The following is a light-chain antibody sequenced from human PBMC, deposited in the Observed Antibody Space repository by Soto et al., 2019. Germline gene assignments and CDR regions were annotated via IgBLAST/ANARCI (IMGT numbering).Light chain of an antibody. CDR3: QQTNSFPYT. CDR1: QGISRF. J-gene: IGKJ2*01. Sequence: DIQMTQSPSSVSASVGDRVTITCRASQGISRFLAWYQQKSGKAPKFLIYAASLLQSGDLSRFSVSGSGTDFTLTINSLQPEDFATYYCQQTNSFPYTFGQGTKVEIK. V-gene: IGKV1-12*01. CDR2: AAS.